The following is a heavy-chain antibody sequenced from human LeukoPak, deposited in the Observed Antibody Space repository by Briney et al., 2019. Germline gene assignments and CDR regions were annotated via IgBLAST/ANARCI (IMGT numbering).Heavy chain of an antibody. D-gene: IGHD1-26*01. Sequence: PSETLSLTCTVSGCSISGYYWSWIRQPPGQGLEWIAYIHSNGHTNYNPSLKSRVTISVDTSKNQFSLKVTSVTAADTAMYYCTKREGPTSGSYDYFDPWGQGTLVTVS. CDR3: TKREGPTSGSYDYFDP. CDR2: IHSNGHT. CDR1: GCSISGYY. J-gene: IGHJ5*02. V-gene: IGHV4-4*09.